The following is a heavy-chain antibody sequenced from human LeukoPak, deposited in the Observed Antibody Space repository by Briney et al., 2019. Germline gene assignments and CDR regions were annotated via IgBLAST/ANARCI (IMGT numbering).Heavy chain of an antibody. CDR3: ARVDYDFWSGYTEGLDY. J-gene: IGHJ4*02. CDR2: IYYSGST. D-gene: IGHD3-3*01. V-gene: IGHV4-30-4*01. Sequence: PSETLSLTCTVSGGSISSGDYYWSWIRQPPGKGLEWIGYIYYSGSTYYNPSLKSRVTLSVDTSKNQFSLKLSSVTAADTAVYYCARVDYDFWSGYTEGLDYWGQGTLVTVSS. CDR1: GGSISSGDYY.